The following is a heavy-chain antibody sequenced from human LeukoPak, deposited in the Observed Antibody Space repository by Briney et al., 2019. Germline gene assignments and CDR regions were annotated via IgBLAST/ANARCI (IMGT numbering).Heavy chain of an antibody. CDR2: IYYSGSN. Sequence: SETLSLTCAVYGGSFSGYYWSWIRQPPGKGLEWIGYIYYSGSNKYNPSLKSRVTISVDTSKNQFSLKLSSVTAADTAVYYCARDVDDSSTSWFDPWGQGTLVTVSS. D-gene: IGHD2-2*01. CDR1: GGSFSGYY. J-gene: IGHJ5*02. V-gene: IGHV4-59*01. CDR3: ARDVDDSSTSWFDP.